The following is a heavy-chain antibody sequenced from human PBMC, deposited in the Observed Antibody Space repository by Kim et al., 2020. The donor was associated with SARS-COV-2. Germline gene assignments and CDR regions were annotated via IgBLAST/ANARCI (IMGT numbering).Heavy chain of an antibody. V-gene: IGHV3-23*01. J-gene: IGHJ4*02. CDR3: ANPRQPDY. CDR2: ISGSGDTT. D-gene: IGHD6-13*01. CDR1: GFTFSNYG. Sequence: GGSLRLSCAASGFTFSNYGMSWVRQAPGKGLEWVSGISGSGDTTTYADSVKGRFTVSRDNSKNTLYLQMSSLRAEDTAIYYCANPRQPDYWGRGTLVTVS.